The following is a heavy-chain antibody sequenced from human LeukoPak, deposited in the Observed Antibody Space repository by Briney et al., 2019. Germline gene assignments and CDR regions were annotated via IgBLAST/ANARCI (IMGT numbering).Heavy chain of an antibody. J-gene: IGHJ4*02. D-gene: IGHD5/OR15-5a*01. CDR3: ARGLYRIPGYFDY. CDR2: ISYDGSNK. Sequence: PGGSLRLSCAASGFTFSSYGMHWVRQAPGKGLEWVAVISYDGSNKYYADSVKGRFTISRDNAKNSLYLQMNSLRAEDTAVYYCARGLYRIPGYFDYWGQGTLVTVSS. V-gene: IGHV3-30*03. CDR1: GFTFSSYG.